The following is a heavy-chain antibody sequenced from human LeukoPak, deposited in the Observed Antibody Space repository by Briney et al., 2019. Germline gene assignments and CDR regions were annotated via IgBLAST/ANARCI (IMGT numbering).Heavy chain of an antibody. V-gene: IGHV3-7*04. CDR3: ARGGYYYPD. CDR2: IKQDGSEK. Sequence: GGSLRLSCAASGFTFSHYLMTWVRQAPGKGLEWVATIKQDGSEKYYVDSVKGRFTISRDNAKNSMYLQMNSLRAEDTAVYYCARGGYYYPDWGQGTLVTVST. J-gene: IGHJ4*02. CDR1: GFTFSHYL. D-gene: IGHD3-22*01.